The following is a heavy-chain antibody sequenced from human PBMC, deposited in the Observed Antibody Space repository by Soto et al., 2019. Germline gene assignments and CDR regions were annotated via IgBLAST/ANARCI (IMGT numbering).Heavy chain of an antibody. CDR3: AKDPTYDYGNFDS. CDR1: GFTFSSYA. CDR2: IRTSVGDT. V-gene: IGHV3-23*01. D-gene: IGHD4-17*01. J-gene: IGHJ4*02. Sequence: GGSLRLSCAASGFTFSSYAMNWVRQAPGKGLEWVSTIRTSVGDTYYAASVKGRFTISRDNSKSTVYLHLNSLRAEDAAIYYCAKDPTYDYGNFDSWGQGTLVTVSS.